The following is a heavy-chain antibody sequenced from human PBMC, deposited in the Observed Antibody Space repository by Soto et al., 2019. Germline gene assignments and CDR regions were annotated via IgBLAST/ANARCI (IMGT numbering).Heavy chain of an antibody. CDR1: GGSISSYY. D-gene: IGHD2-2*01. V-gene: IGHV4-4*07. Sequence: SETLSFTCTVSGGSISSYYWSWIRQPAGKGLEWVGRIYANGSTNYNPSLESRVTMSVDTSKNQFSLKVSPVTAADTAVYYCARDVYGSTTSGYYYYGMDVWGQGTTLTVSS. CDR3: ARDVYGSTTSGYYYYGMDV. CDR2: IYANGST. J-gene: IGHJ6*02.